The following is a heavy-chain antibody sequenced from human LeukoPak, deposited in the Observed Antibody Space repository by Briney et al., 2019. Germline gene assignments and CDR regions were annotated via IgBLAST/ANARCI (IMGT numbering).Heavy chain of an antibody. Sequence: SATLSLTCTVSGGSISSYYWGWIRQPAGKGLEWIGRIYTSGSANYNPPLTSRLTMSVDTSKNQFSLKLNSVTAAATAVYYCARGRMFRGGGSDFPFNWFDPWGQGTLVTVSS. CDR2: IYTSGSA. CDR3: ARGRMFRGGGSDFPFNWFDP. V-gene: IGHV4-4*07. CDR1: GGSISSYY. D-gene: IGHD3-10*01. J-gene: IGHJ5*02.